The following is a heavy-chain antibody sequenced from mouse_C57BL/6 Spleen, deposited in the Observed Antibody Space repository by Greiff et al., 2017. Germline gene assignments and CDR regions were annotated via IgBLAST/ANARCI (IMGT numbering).Heavy chain of an antibody. CDR1: GYTFTSYW. V-gene: IGHV1-64*01. Sequence: QVQLQQPGAELVKPGASVKLSCKASGYTFTSYWMHWVKQRPGQGLEWIGMIHPNSGSTNYNEKFKSKATLTVDKSSSTAYMQLSSLTSEDSAVYYCAREGKVYDYDQGGIAYWGQGTLVTVSA. CDR2: IHPNSGST. J-gene: IGHJ3*01. CDR3: AREGKVYDYDQGGIAY. D-gene: IGHD2-4*01.